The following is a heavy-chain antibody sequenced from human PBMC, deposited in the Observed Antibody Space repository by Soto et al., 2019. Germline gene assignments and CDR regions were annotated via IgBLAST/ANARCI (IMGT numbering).Heavy chain of an antibody. CDR1: GFSLTTSGVG. CDR2: IYWNDEK. V-gene: IGHV2-5*01. J-gene: IGHJ4*02. CDR3: AHRLRWLANFDY. D-gene: IGHD6-19*01. Sequence: QITLKESGPTLVKPTQTLTLTRTFSGFSLTTSGVGVGWIRQPPGKALEWLALIYWNDEKRYSPSLKSRLTITKDTSRNQVVLTMTNMDPVDTATYYCAHRLRWLANFDYWGQGTLVTVSS.